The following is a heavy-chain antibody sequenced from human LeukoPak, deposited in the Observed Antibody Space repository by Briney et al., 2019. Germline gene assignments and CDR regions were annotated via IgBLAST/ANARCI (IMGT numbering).Heavy chain of an antibody. V-gene: IGHV3-21*04. Sequence: PGGSLRLSCAASGFTFDDSGMSWVRQAPGKGLEWVSSISSSSSYRYYADSVKGRFTISRDNAKNSLYLQMNSLRAEDTAVYYCTRGSIAYYYMDVWGKGTTVTISS. CDR1: GFTFDDSG. J-gene: IGHJ6*03. CDR2: ISSSSSYR. CDR3: TRGSIAYYYMDV. D-gene: IGHD3-22*01.